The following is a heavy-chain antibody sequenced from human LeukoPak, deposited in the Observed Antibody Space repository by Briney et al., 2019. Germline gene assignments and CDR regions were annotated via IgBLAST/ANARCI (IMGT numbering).Heavy chain of an antibody. D-gene: IGHD3-22*01. J-gene: IGHJ6*02. Sequence: GGSLRPSCAASGFTFSTHSMNWVRQAPGKGLEWLSYISSSSGTIYYADSVKGRFTIPRDNAKNSLYLQMNSLRAEDTAVYYCARDLYYYDSSGYYNYGLDVWGQGTTVTVSS. CDR2: ISSSSGTI. CDR3: ARDLYYYDSSGYYNYGLDV. CDR1: GFTFSTHS. V-gene: IGHV3-48*04.